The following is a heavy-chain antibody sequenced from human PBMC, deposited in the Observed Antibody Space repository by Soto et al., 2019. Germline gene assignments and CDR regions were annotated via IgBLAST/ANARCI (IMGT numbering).Heavy chain of an antibody. CDR3: ARDFYDSVGYTWFDS. V-gene: IGHV4-59*01. J-gene: IGHJ5*01. CDR2: IHNSGTS. D-gene: IGHD3-22*01. Sequence: QVQLQESGPGLVKPSETLSLSCTVSGDTSTSYYWGCIRQAPGKGLEWIGHIHNSGTSTHNPSLNGRVTISIDMSKKQFSLKLTSLTSADTAVYYCARDFYDSVGYTWFDSWSQGTLVTVSS. CDR1: GDTSTSYY.